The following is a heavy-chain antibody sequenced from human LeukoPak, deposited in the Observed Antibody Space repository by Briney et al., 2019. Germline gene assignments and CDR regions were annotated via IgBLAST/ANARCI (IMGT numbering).Heavy chain of an antibody. Sequence: ASVKVSCKASGYTFTGYYMHWVRQAPGQGLEWMGWINPNSGGTNYAQKFQGRVTMTRDTSISTAYMELSRLRSDDTAVYYCASYAGRVATISSTPHALGYFDLWGRGTLVTVSS. CDR2: INPNSGGT. V-gene: IGHV1-2*02. J-gene: IGHJ2*01. CDR3: ASYAGRVATISSTPHALGYFDL. CDR1: GYTFTGYY. D-gene: IGHD5-12*01.